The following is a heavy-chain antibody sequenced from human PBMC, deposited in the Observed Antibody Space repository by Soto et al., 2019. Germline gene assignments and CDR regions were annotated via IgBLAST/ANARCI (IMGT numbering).Heavy chain of an antibody. D-gene: IGHD6-6*01. Sequence: ASVKVSCKASGYTFTGYYMHWVREAPGQGLEWMGWINPNSGGTNYAQKFQGRVTMTRDTSISTAYMELSRLRSDDTAVYYCARVGSSIAASLYGMDVWGQGTEATVSS. CDR3: ARVGSSIAASLYGMDV. V-gene: IGHV1-2*02. J-gene: IGHJ6*02. CDR1: GYTFTGYY. CDR2: INPNSGGT.